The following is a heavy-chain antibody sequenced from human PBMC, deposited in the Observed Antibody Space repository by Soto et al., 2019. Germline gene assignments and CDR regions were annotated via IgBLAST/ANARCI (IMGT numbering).Heavy chain of an antibody. CDR3: ARGKGMEENYYYYGLDI. CDR2: INGGTGQT. J-gene: IGHJ6*02. V-gene: IGHV1-3*01. CDR1: GFTFTGHY. D-gene: IGHD1-1*01. Sequence: ASVKVSCKASGFTFTGHYIHWVRQAPGQGLEWMGWINGGTGQTKHSQRFQGRVIITRDTSASTAYMELSSLRSEDTAVYYCARGKGMEENYYYYGLDIWGQGTTVTVSS.